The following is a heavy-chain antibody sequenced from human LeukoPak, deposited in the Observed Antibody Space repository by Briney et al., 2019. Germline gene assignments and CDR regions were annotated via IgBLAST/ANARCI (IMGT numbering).Heavy chain of an antibody. CDR2: IYHSGST. J-gene: IGHJ6*03. CDR3: ARGLSSGWPYYYYYYMDV. D-gene: IGHD6-19*01. V-gene: IGHV4-38-2*02. CDR1: GYSIRSGDY. Sequence: SETLSLTCTVSGYSIRSGDYWGWIRQPPGKGLEWIGNIYHSGSTYYNPSLKSRVIISVDTSKNQFSLKLSSVTAADTAVYYCARGLSSGWPYYYYYYMDVWGKGTTVTVSS.